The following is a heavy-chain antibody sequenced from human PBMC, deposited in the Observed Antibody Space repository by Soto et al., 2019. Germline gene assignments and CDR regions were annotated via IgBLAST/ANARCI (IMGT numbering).Heavy chain of an antibody. CDR2: INHSGST. V-gene: IGHV4-34*01. CDR1: GGSFNGSN. D-gene: IGHD3-9*01. CDR3: ARGRHILTGYYGDLNYGMDV. J-gene: IGHJ6*02. Sequence: SETLSLTCAVYGGSFNGSNWSCVRHPPGKGLEWIGEINHSGSTNYNPSLKSRVTISVDTSKNQFSLKLSSVTAADTAVYYCARGRHILTGYYGDLNYGMDVWGPGTTVT.